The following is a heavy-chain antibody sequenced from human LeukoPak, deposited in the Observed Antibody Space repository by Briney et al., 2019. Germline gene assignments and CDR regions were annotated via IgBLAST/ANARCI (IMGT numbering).Heavy chain of an antibody. V-gene: IGHV4-59*01. CDR1: GCSISTYY. J-gene: IGHJ4*02. CDR3: ARDHGSGYFYDY. D-gene: IGHD3-22*01. CDR2: IYNSGKT. Sequence: SETLSLTCAVAGCSISTYYWTWIRQPPGKRLEWIGYIYNSGKTNYNPSLRSRVTISADTSKSQFSLKLGSVTAADTAVYYCARDHGSGYFYDYWDQGTLVTVSS.